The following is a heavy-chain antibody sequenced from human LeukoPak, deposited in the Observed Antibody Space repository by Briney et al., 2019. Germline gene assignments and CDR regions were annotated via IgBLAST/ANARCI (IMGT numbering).Heavy chain of an antibody. CDR1: GGSFSGYY. CDR3: ARGGAVVVAARYRWFDP. Sequence: SETLSLTCAVYGGSFSGYYWSWIRQPPGKGLEWIGEINHSGSTNYNPSLKSRVTISVDTSKNQFSLRLISVTAADTAVYYCARGGAVVVAARYRWFDPWGQGTLVTVSS. J-gene: IGHJ5*02. CDR2: INHSGST. D-gene: IGHD2-15*01. V-gene: IGHV4-34*01.